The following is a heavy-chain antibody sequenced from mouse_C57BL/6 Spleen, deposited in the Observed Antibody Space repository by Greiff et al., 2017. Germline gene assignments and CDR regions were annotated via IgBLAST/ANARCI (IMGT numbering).Heavy chain of an antibody. CDR2: SRNKANDYTT. J-gene: IGHJ4*01. CDR3: ARDGYYGSSYDAMDY. V-gene: IGHV7-1*01. CDR1: GFTFSDFY. D-gene: IGHD1-1*01. Sequence: EVQLVESGGGLVQSGRSLRLSCATSGFTFSDFYMEWVRQAPGKGLEWIAASRNKANDYTTEYSASVKGRFIVSRDTSQSILYLQMNALRAEDTAIYYCARDGYYGSSYDAMDYWGQGTSVTVSS.